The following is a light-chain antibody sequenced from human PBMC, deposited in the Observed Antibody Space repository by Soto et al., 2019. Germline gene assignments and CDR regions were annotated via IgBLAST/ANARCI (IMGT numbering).Light chain of an antibody. J-gene: IGLJ2*01. CDR1: SSDVGGYNY. Sequence: QSALTQPVSVSGSPGQSITISCTGTSSDVGGYNYVSWYQQHPGKAPKLMIYDVSNRPSGVSNRFSGSMSGNTASLTISGLQAADEADYYCSSYTSSSTLVFGGGTQLTVL. V-gene: IGLV2-14*01. CDR3: SSYTSSSTLV. CDR2: DVS.